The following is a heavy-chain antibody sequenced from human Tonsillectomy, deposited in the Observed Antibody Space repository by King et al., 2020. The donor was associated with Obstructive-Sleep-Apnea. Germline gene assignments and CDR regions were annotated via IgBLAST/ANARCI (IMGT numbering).Heavy chain of an antibody. Sequence: VQLQQWGAGLLKPSETLSLPCAVYGGSFSGYYWSGIRQPPGKGLEWIGEINHSGSTNYNPSLKSRVTISVDTSKNQFSLKLSSVTAADTAVYYCAGKREGLRTFDYWGQGTLVTVSS. J-gene: IGHJ4*02. D-gene: IGHD3-16*01. CDR3: AGKREGLRTFDY. CDR2: INHSGST. V-gene: IGHV4-34*01. CDR1: GGSFSGYY.